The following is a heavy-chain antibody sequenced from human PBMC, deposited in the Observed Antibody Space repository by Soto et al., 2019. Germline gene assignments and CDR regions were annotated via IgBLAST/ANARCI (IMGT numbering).Heavy chain of an antibody. D-gene: IGHD6-19*01. J-gene: IGHJ4*02. CDR3: ARTEISSGWYPCYFDY. CDR1: GGSISSSSYY. Sequence: SETLSLTCTVSGGSISSSSYYWGWIRQPPGKGLEWIGSIYYSGSTYYNPSLKSRVTISVDTSKNQFSLKLSSVTAADTAVYYCARTEISSGWYPCYFDYWGQGTLVTVSS. CDR2: IYYSGST. V-gene: IGHV4-39*01.